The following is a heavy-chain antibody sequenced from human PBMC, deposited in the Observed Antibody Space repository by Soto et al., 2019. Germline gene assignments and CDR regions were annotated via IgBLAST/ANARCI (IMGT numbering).Heavy chain of an antibody. J-gene: IGHJ6*02. CDR3: ARGGYYDILTGWSGWLSKTYYYYYGMDV. V-gene: IGHV1-69*13. D-gene: IGHD3-9*01. CDR1: VGTFSSYA. Sequence: RASVKVSCKASVGTFSSYAISWVRQAPGQGLEWMGGIIPIFGTANYAQKFQGRVTITADESTSTAYMGLSSLRSEDTAVYYCARGGYYDILTGWSGWLSKTYYYYYGMDVWGQGTTVTVSS. CDR2: IIPIFGTA.